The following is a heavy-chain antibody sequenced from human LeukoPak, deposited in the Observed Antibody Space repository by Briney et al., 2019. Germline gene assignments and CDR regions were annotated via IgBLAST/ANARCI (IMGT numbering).Heavy chain of an antibody. D-gene: IGHD6-13*01. CDR3: ARDLPGIAAAGKEINFDY. CDR2: TYYRSKWYN. V-gene: IGHV6-1*01. J-gene: IGHJ4*02. CDR1: GDSVSSNSAA. Sequence: SQTLSLTCAISGDSVSSNSAAWNWIRQSPSRGLEWLGRTYYRSKWYNDYAVSVKSRITINPDTSKNQFSLQLNSVTPEDTAVYYCARDLPGIAAAGKEINFDYWGQGTLVTVSS.